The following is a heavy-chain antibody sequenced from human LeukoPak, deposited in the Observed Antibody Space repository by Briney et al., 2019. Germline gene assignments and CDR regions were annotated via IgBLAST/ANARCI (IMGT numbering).Heavy chain of an antibody. Sequence: PGGSLRLSCAASGLTFSSYSMNWVRQAPGKGLEWVSSISSSSSYIYYADSVKGRFTISRDNAKNSLYLQMNSLRAEDTAVYYCARDYSSGWYAFDYWGQGTLVTVSS. CDR2: ISSSSSYI. CDR3: ARDYSSGWYAFDY. D-gene: IGHD6-19*01. J-gene: IGHJ4*02. V-gene: IGHV3-21*01. CDR1: GLTFSSYS.